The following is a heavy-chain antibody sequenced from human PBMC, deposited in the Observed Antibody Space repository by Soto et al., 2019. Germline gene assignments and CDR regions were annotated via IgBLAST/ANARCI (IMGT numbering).Heavy chain of an antibody. CDR2: ILPIFGTA. Sequence: QVQLVQSGAEVKKPGSSVKVSCKASGGTFSSYAISWVRQAPGHGLEWMGGILPIFGTANYAQKFQGRVTLTADESTRTAYMELSSLIAEHTAVYYCARFQEYSSPQGYYGMDVWDQGTTVTVSS. D-gene: IGHD6-6*01. J-gene: IGHJ6*02. CDR1: GGTFSSYA. V-gene: IGHV1-69*12. CDR3: ARFQEYSSPQGYYGMDV.